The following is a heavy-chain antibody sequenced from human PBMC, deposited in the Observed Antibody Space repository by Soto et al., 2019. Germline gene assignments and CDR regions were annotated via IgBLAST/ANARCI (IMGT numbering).Heavy chain of an antibody. CDR1: GGSISSYY. CDR2: IYYSGST. V-gene: IGHV4-59*01. CDR3: ARVLSTNWYFDL. Sequence: QVQLQESGPGLVKPSETLSLTCTVSGGSISSYYWSWIRQPPGKGLEWIGYIYYSGSTNYNPSLKSRVTIAVDTSKNQFSLKLSSVTAADTAVYYCARVLSTNWYFDLWGRGTLVTVSS. J-gene: IGHJ2*01. D-gene: IGHD4-17*01.